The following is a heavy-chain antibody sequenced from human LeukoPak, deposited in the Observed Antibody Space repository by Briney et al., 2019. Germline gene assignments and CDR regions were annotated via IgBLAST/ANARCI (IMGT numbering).Heavy chain of an antibody. CDR3: ARERPRRYFDY. CDR1: GFTFSSYS. V-gene: IGHV3-21*01. J-gene: IGHJ4*02. Sequence: GGSLRLSCAASGFTFSSYSMNWVRQAPGKGLEWVSSISSSSSYIYYADSVKGRFTISRDNAKNSLYLQMNSLRAEDTAVYYCARERPRRYFDYWGQGTLVTVSS. CDR2: ISSSSSYI.